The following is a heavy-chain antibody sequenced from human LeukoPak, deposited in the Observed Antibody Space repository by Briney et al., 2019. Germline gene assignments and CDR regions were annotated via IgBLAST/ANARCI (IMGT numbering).Heavy chain of an antibody. V-gene: IGHV3-30*04. D-gene: IGHD3-9*01. J-gene: IGHJ4*02. CDR2: ISYDGSSK. Sequence: PGRSLRLSCAASGFTFSSYPMHWVRQAPGKGLEWVAVISYDGSSKYYAESVKGRFTISRDNSKNTLYLQMNSLRAEDTAVYYCAKDDYYDILTGSTLDYWGQGTLVTVSS. CDR3: AKDDYYDILTGSTLDY. CDR1: GFTFSSYP.